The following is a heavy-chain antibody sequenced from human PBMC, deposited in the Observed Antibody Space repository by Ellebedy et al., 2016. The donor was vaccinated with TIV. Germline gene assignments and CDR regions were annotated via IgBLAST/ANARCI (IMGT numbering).Heavy chain of an antibody. J-gene: IGHJ3*02. V-gene: IGHV4-59*01. Sequence: SETLSLXXTASGGSISSYSWSWIRQPPGKGLEWIGYIYYSGSTNYNPSLKSRVTISVDTSKNQFSLKLSSVTAADTAVYYCARGPSDDAFDIWGQGTMVTVSS. CDR3: ARGPSDDAFDI. CDR1: GGSISSYS. CDR2: IYYSGST.